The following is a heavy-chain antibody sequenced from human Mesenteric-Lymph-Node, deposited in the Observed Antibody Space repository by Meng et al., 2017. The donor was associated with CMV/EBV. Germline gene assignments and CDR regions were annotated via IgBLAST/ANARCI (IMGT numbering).Heavy chain of an antibody. Sequence: SETLSLTCTVSGGSISSYYWSWIRQPPGKGLEWIGYIYYSGSTNYNPSLKSRVTISVDTSKNQFSLKLSSVTAADTAVYYCARDSIHYYDSSGYHPYYYYGMDVWGQGTTVTVSS. CDR2: IYYSGST. CDR1: GGSISSYY. D-gene: IGHD3-22*01. CDR3: ARDSIHYYDSSGYHPYYYYGMDV. V-gene: IGHV4-59*01. J-gene: IGHJ6*02.